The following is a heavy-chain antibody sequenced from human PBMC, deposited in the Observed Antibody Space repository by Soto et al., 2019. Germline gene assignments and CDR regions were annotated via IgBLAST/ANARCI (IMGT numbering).Heavy chain of an antibody. D-gene: IGHD3-3*02. J-gene: IGHJ2*01. V-gene: IGHV3-23*01. CDR2: ISGNGDDP. CDR3: AKGGHFSPYDL. Sequence: ERQLLESGGNLVQPGGSLRLSCAASGLTFGAYAMTWVRQAPGKGLEWVSTISGNGDDPFYADSVRGRFTISRDNFNNIHYLQMDSLRADDTAVYYCAKGGHFSPYDLWGRGTRVTVSS. CDR1: GLTFGAYA.